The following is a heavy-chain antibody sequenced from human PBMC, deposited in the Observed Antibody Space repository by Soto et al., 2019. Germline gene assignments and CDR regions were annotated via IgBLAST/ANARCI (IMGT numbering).Heavy chain of an antibody. CDR1: GFTFSSYW. V-gene: IGHV3-7*03. Sequence: EVQLVESGGGLVQPGGSLRPSCAASGFTFSSYWMSWVRQAPGKGLEWVANIKQDGSEKYYVDSVKGRFTISRDNAKNSLYLQMNSLRAEDTAVYYCARVKSSGSFDYWGQGTLVTVSS. D-gene: IGHD6-19*01. CDR2: IKQDGSEK. CDR3: ARVKSSGSFDY. J-gene: IGHJ4*02.